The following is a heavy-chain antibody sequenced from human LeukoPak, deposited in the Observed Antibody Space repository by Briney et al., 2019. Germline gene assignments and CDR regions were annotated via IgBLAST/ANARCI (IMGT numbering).Heavy chain of an antibody. Sequence: GGSLRLSCAASGFTFSGSDIHWVRQASGKGLEWVGHIRSKTNNYATADSASVKGRFTFSRDDSKNTAYIQMNSLKTEDTAVYYCTRHNYDRSGYGAFDIWGQGTMVTVSS. CDR2: IRSKTNNYAT. D-gene: IGHD3-22*01. J-gene: IGHJ3*02. V-gene: IGHV3-73*01. CDR3: TRHNYDRSGYGAFDI. CDR1: GFTFSGSD.